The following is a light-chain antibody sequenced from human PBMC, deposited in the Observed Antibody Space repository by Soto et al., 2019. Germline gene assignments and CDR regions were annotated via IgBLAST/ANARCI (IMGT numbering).Light chain of an antibody. CDR3: QQYYNWPIT. CDR1: QSVSSSY. J-gene: IGKJ5*01. V-gene: IGKV3-20*01. CDR2: GAS. Sequence: EIVLTQAPGTLSLSPGERATLSGRASQSVSSSYLAWYQQKPGQAPRLLIYGASSRATGFPDRFSGSGSGTGFTLTISRLEPEDFAVYYCQQYYNWPITLGQGAGLEI.